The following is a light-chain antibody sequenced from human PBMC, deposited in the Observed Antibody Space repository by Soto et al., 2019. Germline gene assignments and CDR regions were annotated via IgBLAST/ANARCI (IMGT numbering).Light chain of an antibody. CDR2: AAS. CDR1: QGIITY. J-gene: IGKJ2*01. Sequence: DIPMTQSPSSLSASVGDRVTITCRASQGIITYLAWYQQKPGKVPSLLISAASTLQSGVPSRFSGGGSGTDFTLTISSLQPEDFATYYCQKYNSAPYTFGQGTKLEIK. CDR3: QKYNSAPYT. V-gene: IGKV1-27*01.